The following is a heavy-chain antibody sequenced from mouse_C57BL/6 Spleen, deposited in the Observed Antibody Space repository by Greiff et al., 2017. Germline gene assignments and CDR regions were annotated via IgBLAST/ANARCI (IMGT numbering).Heavy chain of an antibody. V-gene: IGHV1-69*01. CDR1: GYTFTSYW. CDR3: ARVLRVRYPWFAY. Sequence: QVQLQQPGAELVMPGASVKLSCKASGYTFTSYWMHWVKQRPGQGLEWIGEIDPSDSYTNYNQKFKGKSTLTVDKSSSTAYLQLSSLTSEDSAVDYCARVLRVRYPWFAYGGQGTLVTVSA. CDR2: IDPSDSYT. J-gene: IGHJ3*01. D-gene: IGHD1-1*01.